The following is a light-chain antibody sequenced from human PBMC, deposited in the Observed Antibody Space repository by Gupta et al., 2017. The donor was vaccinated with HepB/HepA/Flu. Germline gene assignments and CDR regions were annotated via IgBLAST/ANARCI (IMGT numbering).Light chain of an antibody. J-gene: IGKJ1*01. Sequence: IVMTQSPDSLAVSLGERATVNCKSSQNILSSSNNKNYLAWYQQKPGQPPKLLITWASTRQSGVPDRFSGGGSGTDFTLTSSSRQAEDVAVYYWRQHYTTQTFGQGTKVEMK. CDR1: QNILSSSNNKNY. CDR3: RQHYTTQT. CDR2: WAS. V-gene: IGKV4-1*01.